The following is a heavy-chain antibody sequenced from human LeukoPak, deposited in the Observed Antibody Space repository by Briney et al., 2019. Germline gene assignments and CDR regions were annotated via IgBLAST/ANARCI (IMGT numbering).Heavy chain of an antibody. CDR2: INHSGST. CDR1: GGSFSGYY. CDR3: ARHDSSGLDY. Sequence: PSETLSLTCAVYGGSFSGYYWSWIRQPPGKGLEWIGEINHSGSTNYNPSLKSRVTISVDTSENQFSLKLSSVTAADTAVYYCARHDSSGLDYWGQGTLVTVSS. D-gene: IGHD6-19*01. V-gene: IGHV4-34*01. J-gene: IGHJ4*02.